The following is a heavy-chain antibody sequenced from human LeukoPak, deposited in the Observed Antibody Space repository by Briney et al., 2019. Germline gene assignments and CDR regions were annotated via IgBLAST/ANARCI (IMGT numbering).Heavy chain of an antibody. V-gene: IGHV1-2*06. J-gene: IGHJ4*02. CDR3: ARATVTNYNDY. D-gene: IGHD4-17*01. Sequence: ASVKVSCKASGYTFTGYYMHWVRQAPGQGLEWMGRISPNSGGTNYAQKFQGRVTMTGDTSISTAYMELSRLRSDDTAVYYCARATVTNYNDYWGQGTLVTVSS. CDR2: ISPNSGGT. CDR1: GYTFTGYY.